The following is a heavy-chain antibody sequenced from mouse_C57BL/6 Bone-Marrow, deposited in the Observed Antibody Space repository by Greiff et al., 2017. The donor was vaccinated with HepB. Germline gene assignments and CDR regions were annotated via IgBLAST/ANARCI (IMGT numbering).Heavy chain of an antibody. D-gene: IGHD2-5*01. CDR1: GYTFTSYW. J-gene: IGHJ4*01. V-gene: IGHV1-53*01. CDR2: INPSNGGT. CDR3: ARGSNHEGDY. Sequence: QVHVKQSGTELVKPGASVKLSCKASGYTFTSYWMHWVKQRPGQGLEWIGNINPSNGGTNYNEKFKSKATLTVDKSSSTAYMQLSSLTSEDSAVYYCARGSNHEGDYWGQGTSVTVSS.